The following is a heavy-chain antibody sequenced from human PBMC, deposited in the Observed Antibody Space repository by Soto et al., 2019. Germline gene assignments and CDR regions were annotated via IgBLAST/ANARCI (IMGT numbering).Heavy chain of an antibody. J-gene: IGHJ5*01. CDR2: VYKSATT. CDR3: ARGRYCLNGRCFPNWLDS. CDR1: GDSISSVDYF. D-gene: IGHD2-15*01. V-gene: IGHV4-30-4*01. Sequence: SETLSLTCSVSGDSISSVDYFWAWIRQPPGQALEYIGYVYKSATTYYNPSFESRVAISLDTSKSQFSLNVTSVTAADTAVYFCARGRYCLNGRCFPNWLDSWGQGTPVTVSS.